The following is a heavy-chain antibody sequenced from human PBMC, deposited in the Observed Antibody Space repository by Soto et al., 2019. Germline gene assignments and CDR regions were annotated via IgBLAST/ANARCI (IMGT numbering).Heavy chain of an antibody. V-gene: IGHV1-69*01. D-gene: IGHD6-19*01. CDR3: AQAVVPGYYYGMDV. Sequence: QVQLVQSGAEVKKPGSSVKVSCKASGGTFSSYAISWVRQAPGQGLEWMGGIIPIFGTANYAQKFQGRVTITADEYTSTDYMELSSLRSEDTAVYYCAQAVVPGYYYGMDVWGQGTTVTVSS. CDR1: GGTFSSYA. J-gene: IGHJ6*02. CDR2: IIPIFGTA.